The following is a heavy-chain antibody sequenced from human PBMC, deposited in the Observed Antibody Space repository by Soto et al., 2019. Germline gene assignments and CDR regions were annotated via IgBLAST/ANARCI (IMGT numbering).Heavy chain of an antibody. D-gene: IGHD1-20*01. V-gene: IGHV3-30*18. J-gene: IGHJ6*02. CDR1: GFTFSSYG. CDR2: ISYDGSNK. Sequence: PGGSLRLSCAASGFTFSSYGMHWVRQAPGKGLEWVAVISYDGSNKYYADSVKGRFTISRDNSKNTLYLQMNSLRAEDTAVYYCAKDLGTNSRYNWNDWWYYYYGMDVWGQGTTVTVSS. CDR3: AKDLGTNSRYNWNDWWYYYYGMDV.